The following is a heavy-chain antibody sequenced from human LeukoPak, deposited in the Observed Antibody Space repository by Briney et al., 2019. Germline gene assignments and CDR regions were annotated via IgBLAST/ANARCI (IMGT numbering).Heavy chain of an antibody. D-gene: IGHD6-19*01. CDR3: ATDKVSSSGWPNPFDY. CDR1: GYTFTSYA. J-gene: IGHJ4*02. CDR2: INAGNGNT. V-gene: IGHV1-3*01. Sequence: ASVKVSCKASGYTFTSYAMHWVRQAPGQRLEWMGWINAGNGNTKYSQKFQGRVTMTEDTSTDTAYMELSSLRSEDTAVYYCATDKVSSSGWPNPFDYWGQGTLVTVSS.